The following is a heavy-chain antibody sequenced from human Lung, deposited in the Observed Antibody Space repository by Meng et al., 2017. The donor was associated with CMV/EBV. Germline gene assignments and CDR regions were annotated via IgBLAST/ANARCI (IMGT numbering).Heavy chain of an antibody. Sequence: QVQLVQSGAEVKNPGASVKVSCKASGYTFNDYYVHWVRQAPGQGLEWMGWINAYNGDTNYAQTLQGRVTMTTDTSTSTAYMELRSLRSDDTAVYYCARVEVGITSGDYWGQGTLVTVSS. J-gene: IGHJ4*02. CDR1: GYTFNDYY. V-gene: IGHV1-18*04. D-gene: IGHD1-26*01. CDR3: ARVEVGITSGDY. CDR2: INAYNGDT.